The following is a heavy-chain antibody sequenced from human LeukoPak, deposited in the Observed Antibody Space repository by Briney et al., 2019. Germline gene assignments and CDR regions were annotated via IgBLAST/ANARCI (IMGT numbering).Heavy chain of an antibody. CDR2: IHPGDSDT. CDR3: ARRYTYGSGSYYNFEY. D-gene: IGHD3-10*01. CDR1: GYSFTSYW. J-gene: IGHJ4*02. V-gene: IGHV5-51*01. Sequence: GESLKISCKGSGYSFTSYWIGWVRQMPGKGLEWMGIIHPGDSDTRYSPSFQGLVTISADKSISTAYLQWSSLQASDTAIYYCARRYTYGSGSYYNFEYWGQGTRITVSS.